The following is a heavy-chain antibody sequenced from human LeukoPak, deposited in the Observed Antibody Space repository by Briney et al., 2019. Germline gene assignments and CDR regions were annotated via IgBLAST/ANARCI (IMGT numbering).Heavy chain of an antibody. D-gene: IGHD5-18*01. CDR3: ARLGYSSGRDY. J-gene: IGHJ4*02. V-gene: IGHV5-10-1*01. CDR2: IDPSDSYT. CDR1: GYRFTDHW. Sequence: GESLKISCKGSGYRFTDHWISWVRQMPGKGLEWMGRIDPSDSYTNNSPSFQGHVTISADKSINTAYLQWSSLKASDTAMYYCARLGYSSGRDYWGQGTLVTVSS.